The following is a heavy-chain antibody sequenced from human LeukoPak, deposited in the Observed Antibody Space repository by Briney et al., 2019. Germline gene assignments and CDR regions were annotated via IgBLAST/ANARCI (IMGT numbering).Heavy chain of an antibody. D-gene: IGHD3-22*01. CDR2: ISYDGSNK. Sequence: GGSLRLSCAASGFTFDDYAMHWVRQAPGKGLEWVAVISYDGSNKYFADSVKGRFTISRDNSKNTLYLQMNSLRAEDTAVYYCARVGVVVIEEYYFDYWGQGTLVTVSS. CDR3: ARVGVVVIEEYYFDY. J-gene: IGHJ4*02. V-gene: IGHV3-30-3*01. CDR1: GFTFDDYA.